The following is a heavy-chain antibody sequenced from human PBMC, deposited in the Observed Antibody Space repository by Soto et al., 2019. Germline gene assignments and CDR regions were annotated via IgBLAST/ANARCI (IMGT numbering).Heavy chain of an antibody. Sequence: QVQLVESGGGVVQPGTSLRLSCEASGFTFTNHPMNWVRQAPGKGLEWVASTSYDGAKQDYAESVRGRFTISRDLYKNTLYLQMNGLRPEDTAVYYCARELVRWGKTFDYWGQGTLVTVSS. J-gene: IGHJ4*02. CDR3: ARELVRWGKTFDY. D-gene: IGHD2-8*02. V-gene: IGHV3-30-3*01. CDR2: TSYDGAKQ. CDR1: GFTFTNHP.